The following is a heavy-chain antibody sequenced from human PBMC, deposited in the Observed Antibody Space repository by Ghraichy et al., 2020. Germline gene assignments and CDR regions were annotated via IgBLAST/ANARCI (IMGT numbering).Heavy chain of an antibody. CDR2: ISSSSSTI. CDR1: GFTFSSYS. J-gene: IGHJ4*02. V-gene: IGHV3-48*02. Sequence: GGSLRLSCAASGFTFSSYSMNWVRQAPGKGLEWVSYISSSSSTIYYADSVKGRFIISRDNAKNSLYLQMNSLRDEDTAVYYCARGWSPQPVPNPPYYFDYWGQATLVTVSS. CDR3: ARGWSPQPVPNPPYYFDY. D-gene: IGHD3-3*01.